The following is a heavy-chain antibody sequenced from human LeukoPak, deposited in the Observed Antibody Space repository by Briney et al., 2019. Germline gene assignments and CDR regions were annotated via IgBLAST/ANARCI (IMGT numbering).Heavy chain of an antibody. J-gene: IGHJ4*02. CDR3: ARGPTYQPIDF. Sequence: SETLSLTCTVSGGSINSGSYYWSWIRQPAGKGLEWIGRIYTSGSTNYNPSLKSRVTISVGTSKNQFSLKLSSVTAADTAVYYCARGPTYQPIDFWGQGTLVTVSS. CDR1: GGSINSGSYY. D-gene: IGHD2-2*01. CDR2: IYTSGST. V-gene: IGHV4-61*02.